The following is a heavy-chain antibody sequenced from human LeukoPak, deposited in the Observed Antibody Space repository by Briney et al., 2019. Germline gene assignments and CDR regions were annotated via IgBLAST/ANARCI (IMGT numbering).Heavy chain of an antibody. CDR3: ARVLAVPDRGVWFDS. CDR2: TYYRSKWYH. Sequence: SQTLSLTCAISGDSVSSNSAAWSWIRQSPSRGLEWLGRTYYRSKWYHDYAVSVKSRITINPDTSKNQFSLQLNSVTPEDTAVDYCARVLAVPDRGVWFDSWGQGTLVTVSS. V-gene: IGHV6-1*01. D-gene: IGHD6-19*01. J-gene: IGHJ5*01. CDR1: GDSVSSNSAA.